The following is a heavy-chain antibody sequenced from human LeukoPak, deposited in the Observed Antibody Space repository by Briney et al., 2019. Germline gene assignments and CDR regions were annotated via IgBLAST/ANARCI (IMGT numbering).Heavy chain of an antibody. CDR3: ARDFLEAFFDY. V-gene: IGHV3-66*01. D-gene: IGHD3-3*01. J-gene: IGHJ4*02. CDR2: IYSGGST. CDR1: GFTVSSNY. Sequence: PGGSLRLSCAASGFTVSSNYMSWVRQAPGKGLEWVSVIYSGGSTYYADSVKGRFTISRDNSKNTLYLQMNSLRAEDTAVYYCARDFLEAFFDYWGQGTLVTVSS.